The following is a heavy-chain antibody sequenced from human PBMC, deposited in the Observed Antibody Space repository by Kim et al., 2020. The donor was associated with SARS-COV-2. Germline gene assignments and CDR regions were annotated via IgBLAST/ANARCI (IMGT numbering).Heavy chain of an antibody. J-gene: IGHJ4*01. Sequence: GESLKISCKGSGYTFTAYWISWVRQMPGEGPEWVGRIDPGDSYTKYRPSFQGHVTISADKSISTVYLQWSVLKASDTAIYYCARQYYGDYSPMDYWGHGTLVTVSS. CDR2: IDPGDSYT. CDR3: ARQYYGDYSPMDY. D-gene: IGHD4-17*01. CDR1: GYTFTAYW. V-gene: IGHV5-10-1*01.